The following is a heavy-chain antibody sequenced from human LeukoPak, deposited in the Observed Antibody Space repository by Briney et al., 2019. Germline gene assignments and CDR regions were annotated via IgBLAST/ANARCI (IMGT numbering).Heavy chain of an antibody. CDR1: GFTFSSYS. CDR3: ARVPLSTAGQGIDY. J-gene: IGHJ4*02. V-gene: IGHV3-48*01. CDR2: ISSSSSTI. Sequence: GGSLRLSCAASGFTFSSYSMNWVRQAPGKGLEWVSYISSSSSTIYYADSVKGRFTISRDNAKNSLYLQMNSLRAEDTAVYYCARVPLSTAGQGIDYWGQGTLVTVSS. D-gene: IGHD6-13*01.